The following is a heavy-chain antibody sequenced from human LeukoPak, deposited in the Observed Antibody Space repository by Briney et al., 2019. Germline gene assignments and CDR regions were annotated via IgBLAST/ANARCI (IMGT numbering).Heavy chain of an antibody. J-gene: IGHJ6*03. CDR2: INHSGST. CDR1: GGSFSGYY. V-gene: IGHV4-34*01. CDR3: ARGLNRYYYYMDV. Sequence: SETLSLTCAVYGGSFSGYYWSWIRQPPGKGLEWIGEINHSGSTNYNPSLKSRVTISVDTSKNQFSLELSSVTAADTAVYYCARGLNRYYYYMDVWGKGTTVTVSS.